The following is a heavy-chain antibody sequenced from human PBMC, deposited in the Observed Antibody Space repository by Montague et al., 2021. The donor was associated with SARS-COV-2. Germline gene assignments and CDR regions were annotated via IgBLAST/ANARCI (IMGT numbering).Heavy chain of an antibody. D-gene: IGHD6-19*01. J-gene: IGHJ6*02. CDR1: GGSIGSSNW. Sequence: SETLSLTCAVSGGSIGSSNWWSWVRQPPGKGLEWIGEIYHSGSTNYNPSLRSRVTISVDKSKNQFSLKLSSVAAADTAVYYCARVNSSGWYGYYYYGMDVWCQGTTVTVSS. V-gene: IGHV4-4*02. CDR3: ARVNSSGWYGYYYYGMDV. CDR2: IYHSGST.